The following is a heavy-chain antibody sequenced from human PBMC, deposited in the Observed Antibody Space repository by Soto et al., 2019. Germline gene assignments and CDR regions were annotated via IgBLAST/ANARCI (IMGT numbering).Heavy chain of an antibody. D-gene: IGHD2-2*01. CDR3: ARRVRVSKYHLPTPGYYSYYGMDV. CDR2: INPSGGST. Sequence: QVQLVQSGAEVKKPGASVKVSCKASGYTFTSYYMHWVRQAPGQGLEWMGIINPSGGSTSYAQKFQGRATMARDTSTSKVDMELRSQRSEETAVYYCARRVRVSKYHLPTPGYYSYYGMDVWGQGTTVTVSS. J-gene: IGHJ6*01. CDR1: GYTFTSYY. V-gene: IGHV1-46*03.